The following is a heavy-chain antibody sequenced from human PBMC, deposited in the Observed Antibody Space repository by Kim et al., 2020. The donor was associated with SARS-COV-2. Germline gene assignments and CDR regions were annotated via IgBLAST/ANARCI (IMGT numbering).Heavy chain of an antibody. D-gene: IGHD3-22*01. V-gene: IGHV3-73*01. CDR3: TDSDTYYSDNIAYSFLDY. CDR1: GFAFSSSA. J-gene: IGHJ4*02. CDR2: IRSKANNYAT. Sequence: GGSLRLSCATSGFAFSSSAIHWVRQASGKGLEWLGRIRSKANNYATTYGASVKGRFTISRDDSKNTAYLQMNSLKTEDTALYFCTDSDTYYSDNIAYSFLDYWGQGTPVIVSA.